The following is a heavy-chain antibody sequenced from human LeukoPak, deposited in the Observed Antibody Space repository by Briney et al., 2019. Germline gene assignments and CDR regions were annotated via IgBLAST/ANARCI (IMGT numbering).Heavy chain of an antibody. J-gene: IGHJ4*02. CDR2: INPNSGGT. D-gene: IGHD1-26*01. Sequence: ASVKVSCKASGYTFTGYYMHWVRQAPGQGLEWMGWINPNSGGTNYAQKFQGRVTMTGDTSISTAYMELSRLRSDDTAVYYCARVVWSRCSGSYYDLSDYWGQGTLVTVSS. CDR1: GYTFTGYY. CDR3: ARVVWSRCSGSYYDLSDY. V-gene: IGHV1-2*02.